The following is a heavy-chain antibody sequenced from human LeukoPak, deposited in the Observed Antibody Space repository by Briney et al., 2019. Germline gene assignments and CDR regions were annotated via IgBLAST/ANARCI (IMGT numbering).Heavy chain of an antibody. CDR2: IYYSGST. J-gene: IGHJ5*02. Sequence: PSETLSLTCTVSGGPISSSSYYWGWIRQPPGKGLEWIGSIYYSGSTYYSPSLKSRVTISVDTSKNQFSLKLSSVTAADTAVYYCARVAYSSSWYWFDPWGQGTLVTVSS. CDR1: GGPISSSSYY. V-gene: IGHV4-39*07. CDR3: ARVAYSSSWYWFDP. D-gene: IGHD6-13*01.